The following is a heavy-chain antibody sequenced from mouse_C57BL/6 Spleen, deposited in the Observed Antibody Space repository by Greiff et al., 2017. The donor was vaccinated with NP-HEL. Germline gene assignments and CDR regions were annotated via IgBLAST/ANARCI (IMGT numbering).Heavy chain of an antibody. V-gene: IGHV1-22*01. J-gene: IGHJ1*03. CDR2: INPNNGGT. CDR3: AREAYYGSSPWCFDV. CDR1: GYTFTDYN. Sequence: EVQLQQSGPELVKPGASVKMSCKASGYTFTDYNMHWVKQSHGKSLEWIGYINPNNGGTSYNQKFKGKATLTVNKSSSTAYMELRSLTSEDSAVYYCAREAYYGSSPWCFDVWGTGTTVTVSS. D-gene: IGHD1-1*01.